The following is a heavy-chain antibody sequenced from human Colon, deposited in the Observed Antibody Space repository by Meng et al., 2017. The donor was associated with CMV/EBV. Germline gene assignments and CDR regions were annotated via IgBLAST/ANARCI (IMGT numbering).Heavy chain of an antibody. CDR3: ARAGNRRLHLIDY. CDR2: MYYSGST. D-gene: IGHD4-11*01. J-gene: IGHJ4*02. V-gene: IGHV4-61*01. CDR1: GGSVNSDSDY. Sequence: SETLSLTCTVSGGSVNSDSDYWSWIRQPPGKGLEWIGYMYYSGSTSYNPSLKGRVTISGDTSKNQFSLKVNSVTAADTAVYYCARAGNRRLHLIDYWGQGTLVTVSS.